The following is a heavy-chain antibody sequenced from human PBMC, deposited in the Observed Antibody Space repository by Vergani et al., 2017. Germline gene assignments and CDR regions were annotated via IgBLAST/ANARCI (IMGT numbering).Heavy chain of an antibody. CDR3: GIGDGGGGGDWYFDL. D-gene: IGHD3-16*01. Sequence: QVQLQESGPGLVKPSQTLSLTCTVSGGSISSGSYYWSWIRQPSGKGLEWIGRIYTSRSTNYNPSLKSRVTISVDTSKNQFSLTLSSVTAADPAVYYCGIGDGGGGGDWYFDLWGRGTLVTVSS. CDR1: GGSISSGSYY. J-gene: IGHJ2*01. CDR2: IYTSRST. V-gene: IGHV4-61*02.